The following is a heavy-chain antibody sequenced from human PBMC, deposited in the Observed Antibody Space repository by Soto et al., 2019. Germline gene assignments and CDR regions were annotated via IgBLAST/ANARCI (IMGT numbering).Heavy chain of an antibody. V-gene: IGHV2-5*02. CDR2: IYWDNDK. Sequence: QITLKESGPTLVKPTQTLTLTCTFSGFSLSTGGVGVGWIRQPPGKALEWLALIYWDNDKRYSPSLRSRLTVTKDTSKNQVVIHMTHMDPVDTATYYCVHSRCGGDCLRSYSSHYYYGMDVWGQGTTVTVFS. CDR3: VHSRCGGDCLRSYSSHYYYGMDV. J-gene: IGHJ6*02. CDR1: GFSLSTGGVG. D-gene: IGHD2-21*02.